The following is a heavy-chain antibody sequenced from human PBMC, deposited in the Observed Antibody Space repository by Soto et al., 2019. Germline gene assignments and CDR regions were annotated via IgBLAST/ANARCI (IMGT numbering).Heavy chain of an antibody. CDR1: GDSISGSPYF. V-gene: IGHV4-39*01. Sequence: QVQLQESGPGLVMPSETLSLTCTVSGDSISGSPYFWGWIRQPPGTRLEWIGSIFYDAYTLYTPSLQSRVTIAVDTSKIQFSLKLTSVAAADTAIYFCARLQAAVPHYWGQGILVTVSS. D-gene: IGHD6-13*01. CDR2: IFYDAYT. J-gene: IGHJ4*02. CDR3: ARLQAAVPHY.